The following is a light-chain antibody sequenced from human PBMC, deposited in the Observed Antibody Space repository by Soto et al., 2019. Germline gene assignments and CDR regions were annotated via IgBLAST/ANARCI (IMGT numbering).Light chain of an antibody. V-gene: IGLV2-14*01. CDR1: SSDVGRFNY. CDR2: DVT. CDR3: SSFVGTSILVV. Sequence: QSALTQPASVSGSPGQSITISCTGTSSDVGRFNYVSWYHQHPGNPPKLIIFDVTRRPSGVSNRFSGSKSGNAASLTISGLQAEYEANYYCSSFVGTSILVVFGGGTKVTVL. J-gene: IGLJ2*01.